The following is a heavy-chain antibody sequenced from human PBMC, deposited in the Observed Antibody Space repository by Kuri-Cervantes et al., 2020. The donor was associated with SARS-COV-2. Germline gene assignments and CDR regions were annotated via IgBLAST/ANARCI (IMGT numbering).Heavy chain of an antibody. CDR1: GGSFSGYY. Sequence: SQTLSLTCAVYGGSFSGYYWSWIRQPAGKGLEWIGRIYTSGSTNYNPSLKSRVTISVDTSKNQFSLKLNSVTAADTAVYYCARGTIFGVYLFDYWGQGTLVTVSS. CDR2: IYTSGST. D-gene: IGHD3-3*01. CDR3: ARGTIFGVYLFDY. V-gene: IGHV4-59*10. J-gene: IGHJ4*02.